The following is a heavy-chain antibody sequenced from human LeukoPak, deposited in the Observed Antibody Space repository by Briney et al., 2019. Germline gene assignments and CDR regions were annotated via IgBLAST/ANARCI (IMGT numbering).Heavy chain of an antibody. CDR3: AREVDHFDSSGNYPDVFDY. CDR2: ITSSGHII. V-gene: IGHV3-48*03. D-gene: IGHD3-22*01. Sequence: GGSLRLSCAASGFTFSNYEMNWVRQAPGKGLEWVSYITSSGHIIYYADSVKGQFTISRDNAKNSLYLQMNSLRAEDTAVYYCAREVDHFDSSGNYPDVFDYWGQGTLATVSS. J-gene: IGHJ4*02. CDR1: GFTFSNYE.